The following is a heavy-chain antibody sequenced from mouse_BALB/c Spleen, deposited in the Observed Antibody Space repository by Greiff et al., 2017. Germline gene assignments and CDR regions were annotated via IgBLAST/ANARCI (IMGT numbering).Heavy chain of an antibody. CDR3: AKMGGGYDGGLAY. CDR1: GFTFSSFG. Sequence: EVQVVESGGGLVQPGGSRKLSCAASGFTFSSFGMHWVRQAPEKGLEWVAYISSGSSTIYYADTVKGRFTISRDNPKNTLFLQMTSLRSEDTAMYYCAKMGGGYDGGLAYWGQGTLVTVSA. J-gene: IGHJ3*01. V-gene: IGHV5-17*02. CDR2: ISSGSSTI. D-gene: IGHD2-2*01.